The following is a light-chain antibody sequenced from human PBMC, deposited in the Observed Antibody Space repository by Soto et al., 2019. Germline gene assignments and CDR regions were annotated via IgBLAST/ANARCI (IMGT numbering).Light chain of an antibody. V-gene: IGLV2-14*01. CDR3: SSYTSSNTLV. CDR1: SSDVGGYKY. Sequence: QSVLTQPASVSGSPGQSITISCTGTSSDVGGYKYVSWYQHHPGKAPKLMIYEVSNRPSGVSNRFSGSKSGNTASLTISGLQAEDEADYYCSSYTSSNTLVFGGGTKVTVL. CDR2: EVS. J-gene: IGLJ2*01.